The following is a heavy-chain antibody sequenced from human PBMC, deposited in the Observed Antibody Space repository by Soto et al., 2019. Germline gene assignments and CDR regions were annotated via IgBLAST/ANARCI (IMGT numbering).Heavy chain of an antibody. CDR3: ARDQGQWYDYFDY. V-gene: IGHV4-59*01. CDR2: IYSSGGT. J-gene: IGHJ4*02. D-gene: IGHD6-19*01. Sequence: SETLSLTCTVSGDSISRYYWSWIRQPPGKGLEWIGYIYSSGGTNYNPSLKSRVTISVDTSENQFSLKLSLRSDDTAVYYCARDQGQWYDYFDYWGQGTLVTVSS. CDR1: GDSISRYY.